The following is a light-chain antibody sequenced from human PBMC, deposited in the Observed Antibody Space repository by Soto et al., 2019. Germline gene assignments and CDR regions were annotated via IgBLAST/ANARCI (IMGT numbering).Light chain of an antibody. V-gene: IGKV3-20*01. CDR3: QQYGSSSWT. CDR2: GAS. CDR1: QSVSSSY. Sequence: EIVLTQSPGTLSLYPGERATLSCRASQSVSSSYLAWYQQKSGQAPRLLIYGASSRATGIPDRFSGSGSGTDFTLTISRLEPEDFAVYYCQQYGSSSWTFGQGTKVDI. J-gene: IGKJ1*01.